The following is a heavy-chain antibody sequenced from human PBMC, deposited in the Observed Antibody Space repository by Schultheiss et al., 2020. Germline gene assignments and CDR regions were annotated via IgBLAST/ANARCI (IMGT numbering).Heavy chain of an antibody. CDR2: IGTAGDT. J-gene: IGHJ4*02. V-gene: IGHV3-13*01. Sequence: GGSLRLSCAASGFTFSSYAMSWVRQAPGKGLEWVSAIGTAGDTYYPGSVKGRFTISRENAKNSLYLQMNSLRAGDTAVYYCARAPIGMGFDYWGQGTLVTVSS. CDR3: ARAPIGMGFDY. D-gene: IGHD1-26*01. CDR1: GFTFSSYA.